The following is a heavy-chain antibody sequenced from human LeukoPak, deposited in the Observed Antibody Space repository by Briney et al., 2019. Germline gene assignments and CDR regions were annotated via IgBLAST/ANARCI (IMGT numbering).Heavy chain of an antibody. Sequence: GASVKVSCKASGGTFSSYAISWVRQAPGQGLEWMGGIIPIFGTANYAQKFQGRVTITTDESTSTAYMELSSLRSDDTAVYYCARPPLVGATPFDYWGQGTLVTVSS. V-gene: IGHV1-69*05. J-gene: IGHJ4*02. CDR1: GGTFSSYA. CDR2: IIPIFGTA. CDR3: ARPPLVGATPFDY. D-gene: IGHD1-26*01.